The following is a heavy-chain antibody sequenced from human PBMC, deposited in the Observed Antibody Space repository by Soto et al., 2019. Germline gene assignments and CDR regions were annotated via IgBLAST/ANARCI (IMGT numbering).Heavy chain of an antibody. J-gene: IGHJ4*02. CDR2: IIPIFGTA. CDR1: GGTFSSYA. D-gene: IGHD6-25*01. V-gene: IGHV1-69*13. CDR3: ARLGMKINPTSHSSECG. Sequence: ASVKVSCKASGGTFSSYAISWVRQAPGQGLEWMGGIIPIFGTANYAQKFQGRVTIAADESTSTAYMELSSLRSEDTAVYYCARLGMKINPTSHSSECGWGQGTLVTVSS.